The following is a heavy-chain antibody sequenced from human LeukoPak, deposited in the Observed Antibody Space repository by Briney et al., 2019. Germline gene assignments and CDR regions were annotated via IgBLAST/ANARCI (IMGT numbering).Heavy chain of an antibody. D-gene: IGHD6-13*01. CDR2: TYYRSKWYN. CDR1: GDSVSSNSAA. J-gene: IGHJ6*02. CDR3: ARGHHVVTRPLYEYSSSWSTYYYYYGMDV. Sequence: SQTLSLTCAISGDSVSSNSAAWNWIRQSPSRGLEWLGRTYYRSKWYNDYAVSVKSRITINPDTSKNQFSLQLNSVTPEDTAVYYCARGHHVVTRPLYEYSSSWSTYYYYYGMDVWGQGTTVTVSS. V-gene: IGHV6-1*01.